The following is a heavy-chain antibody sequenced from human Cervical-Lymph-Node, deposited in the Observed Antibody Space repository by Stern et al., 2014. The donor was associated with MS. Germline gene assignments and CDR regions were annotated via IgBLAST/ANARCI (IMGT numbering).Heavy chain of an antibody. CDR3: ARARSSSGWTGGYYFDY. D-gene: IGHD6-19*01. CDR1: GFTFSSYD. Sequence: EVQLVQSGGGLVQPGGSLRISCAASGFTFSSYDMHWVRQATGKGLEWVSAIGTAGDTCYPGSVKGRFTISRENAKNSLYLQMNSLRAGDTAVYYCARARSSSGWTGGYYFDYWGQGTLVTVSS. CDR2: IGTAGDT. V-gene: IGHV3-13*01. J-gene: IGHJ4*02.